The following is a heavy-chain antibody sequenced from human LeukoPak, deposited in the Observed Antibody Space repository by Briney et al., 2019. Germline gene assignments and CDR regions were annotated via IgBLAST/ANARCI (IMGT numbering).Heavy chain of an antibody. J-gene: IGHJ6*02. CDR1: GFNSEDHA. CDR2: IYWSSSGT. CDR3: ARDQGSDGMDV. Sequence: GRSLRLSCVVSGFNSEDHAMHWVRQAPGKGLEWVSGIYWSSSGTGYADSVKGRFTVSRDSAKNSLYLQMNSLRAEDTAVYYCARDQGSDGMDVWGQGTTVTVSS. V-gene: IGHV3-9*02. D-gene: IGHD2-15*01.